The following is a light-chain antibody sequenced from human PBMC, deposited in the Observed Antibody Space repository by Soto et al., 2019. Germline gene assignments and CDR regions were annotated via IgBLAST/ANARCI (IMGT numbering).Light chain of an antibody. J-gene: IGKJ4*01. CDR2: GAS. V-gene: IGKV3-20*01. Sequence: EIVLTQSPATLSLSPGERATLSCRASQSVSSRLAWYQQKPGQAPRLLISGASSRATGIPDRFSGSGSGTDFTLTISRLEPEDFAVYYCQQYGSSPPALTFGGGTKVDIK. CDR1: QSVSSR. CDR3: QQYGSSPPALT.